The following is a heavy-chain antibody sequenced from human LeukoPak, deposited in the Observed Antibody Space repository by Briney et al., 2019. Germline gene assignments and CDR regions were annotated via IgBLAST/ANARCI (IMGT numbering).Heavy chain of an antibody. J-gene: IGHJ3*02. Sequence: PGGSLRLSCAASGFTFSKYWMHWVRQVPEKGLVWVSRINSDGSITSDADSVKGRFTTSRGNAKNTLYLQLNSLRAEDTAVYYCARDGIFGVIKGDAFDIWGQGTMVTVSS. CDR1: GFTFSKYW. V-gene: IGHV3-74*01. CDR3: ARDGIFGVIKGDAFDI. D-gene: IGHD3-3*01. CDR2: INSDGSIT.